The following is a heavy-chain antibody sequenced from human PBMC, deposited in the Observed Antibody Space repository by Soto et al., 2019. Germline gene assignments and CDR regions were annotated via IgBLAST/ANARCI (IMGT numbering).Heavy chain of an antibody. V-gene: IGHV4-34*01. CDR3: ARAGLGYSYGPNYYYYYYGMDV. Sequence: SETLSLTCAVYGGSFSGYYWSWIRQPPGKGLEWIGEINHSGSTNYNPSLKSRVTISVDTSKNQFSLKLSSVTAADTAVYYCARAGLGYSYGPNYYYYYYGMDVWGQGTTVTVSS. CDR2: INHSGST. J-gene: IGHJ6*02. D-gene: IGHD5-18*01. CDR1: GGSFSGYY.